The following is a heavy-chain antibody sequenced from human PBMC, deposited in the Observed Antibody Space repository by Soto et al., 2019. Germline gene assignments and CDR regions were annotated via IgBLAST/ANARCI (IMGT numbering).Heavy chain of an antibody. CDR1: GDTFSSYS. CDR3: AANSLGGGSQGDV. J-gene: IGHJ6*02. CDR2: IVPIFGTT. D-gene: IGHD3-10*01. Sequence: SVKVSCKASGDTFSSYSISWVRQAPGQGLEWMGGIVPIFGTTVYAPRLQGRLTITADGPTSTSYMELSGLTFEDTAVYYCAANSLGGGSQGDVWGQGTTVTVSS. V-gene: IGHV1-69*13.